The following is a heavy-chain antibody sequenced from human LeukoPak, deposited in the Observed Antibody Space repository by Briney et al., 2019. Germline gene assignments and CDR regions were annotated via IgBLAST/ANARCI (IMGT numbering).Heavy chain of an antibody. CDR1: GGSISSYY. CDR3: ARGEKGSSSGSINY. D-gene: IGHD6-6*01. V-gene: IGHV4-4*07. CDR2: MYTTGGT. Sequence: SETLSLTCTVSGGSISSYYWSWIRQPAGKGLEWIGRMYTTGGTNYNPSLESRVTISVDTSKNQFSVKLSSVTAADTAVYYCARGEKGSSSGSINYWGQGTLVTVSS. J-gene: IGHJ4*02.